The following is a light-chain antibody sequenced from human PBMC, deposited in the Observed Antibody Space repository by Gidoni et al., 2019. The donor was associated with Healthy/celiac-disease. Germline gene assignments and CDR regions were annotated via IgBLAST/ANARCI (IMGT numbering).Light chain of an antibody. V-gene: IGKV1-39*01. J-gene: IGKJ2*01. CDR2: AAS. CDR1: QSIRSY. CDR3: QQSYSTPPYT. Sequence: SLSASVGDRVTITCRASQSIRSYSNRYQQKPGKAPKLLIYAASTLQSGVPSRFSGSGAGTDFTLTISSLQPEDYAIDYCQQSYSTPPYTFGQGTKLEIK.